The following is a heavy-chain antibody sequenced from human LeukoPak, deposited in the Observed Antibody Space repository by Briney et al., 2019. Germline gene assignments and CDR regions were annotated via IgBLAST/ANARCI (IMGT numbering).Heavy chain of an antibody. J-gene: IGHJ4*02. V-gene: IGHV4-59*08. Sequence: PSETLSLTCTVSGGSISSYYWSWIRQPPGKGLEWIGYIYYSGSTNYNPSLKSRVTISVDTSKNQFSLKLSSVTAADTAVYYCARRGGGWYPFDYWGQGTLVTVSS. CDR2: IYYSGST. D-gene: IGHD6-19*01. CDR3: ARRGGGWYPFDY. CDR1: GGSISSYY.